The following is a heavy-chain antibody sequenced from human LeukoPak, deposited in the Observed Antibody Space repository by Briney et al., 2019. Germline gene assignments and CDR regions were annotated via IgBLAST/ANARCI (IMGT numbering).Heavy chain of an antibody. CDR1: VGSISSGCYY. Sequence: PSETLSLTCTVSVGSISSGCYYWSWIRQNPGTGLEWIGYIYYSGSTYYNPSLKSRVTISVDTSKNQFSLKLSSVTAADTAVYYCARDTYYYDSSGYRLGYGMDVWGQGTTVTVSS. CDR2: IYYSGST. CDR3: ARDTYYYDSSGYRLGYGMDV. V-gene: IGHV4-31*03. D-gene: IGHD3-22*01. J-gene: IGHJ6*02.